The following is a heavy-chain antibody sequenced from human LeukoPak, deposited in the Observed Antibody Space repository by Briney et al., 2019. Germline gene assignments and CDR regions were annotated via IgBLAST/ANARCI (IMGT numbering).Heavy chain of an antibody. J-gene: IGHJ6*02. CDR1: GGSISSGGYS. Sequence: SETLSLTCAASGGSISSGGYSWSWLRQPPGKGLEWIGYIYHSGSTYYNPSLKSRVTISVDRSKNQFSLKLSSVTAADTAVYYCARAPYYYYGMDVWGQGTTVTVSS. CDR2: IYHSGST. CDR3: ARAPYYYYGMDV. V-gene: IGHV4-30-2*01.